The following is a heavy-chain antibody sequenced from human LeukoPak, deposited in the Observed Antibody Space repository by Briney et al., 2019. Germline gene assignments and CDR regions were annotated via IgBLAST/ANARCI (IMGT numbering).Heavy chain of an antibody. V-gene: IGHV1-46*01. J-gene: IGHJ5*02. CDR1: GYTFTNYF. Sequence: PGASVKVSCKASGYTFTNYFMHWVRQAPGQGLEWMGIINPRGGSTGYAQKFQGRITMTTDMSTRTVHMELSSLESEDTAVYYCARRDCVGDCYSNWFDPWGQGTLVTVSS. CDR2: INPRGGST. D-gene: IGHD2-21*02. CDR3: ARRDCVGDCYSNWFDP.